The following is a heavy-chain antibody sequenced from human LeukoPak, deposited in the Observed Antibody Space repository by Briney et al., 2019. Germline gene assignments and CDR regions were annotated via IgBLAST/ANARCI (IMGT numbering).Heavy chain of an antibody. CDR1: GGSISSSSYY. CDR2: IYYSGST. CDR3: ARHGPFRVYNWNDGGFFDY. D-gene: IGHD1-20*01. Sequence: PSETLSLTCTVSGGSISSSSYYWGWIRQPPGKGLEWIGSIYYSGSTYYNPSLKSRVTISVDTSKNQFSLKLSSVTAADTAVHYCARHGPFRVYNWNDGGFFDYWGQGTLVTVSS. V-gene: IGHV4-39*01. J-gene: IGHJ4*02.